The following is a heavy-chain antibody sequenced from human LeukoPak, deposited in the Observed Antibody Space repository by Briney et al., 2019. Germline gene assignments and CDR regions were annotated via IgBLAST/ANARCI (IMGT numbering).Heavy chain of an antibody. CDR3: ARVVSYGSGSYYNGWKPSGNWFDP. D-gene: IGHD3-10*01. Sequence: GASVKVSCKASGYTFTSYAMNWVRQAPGQGLEWMGWINTITGKPTYAQGFTGRFVFSLDTSVSTAYLQISSLKAEDTAVYYCARVVSYGSGSYYNGWKPSGNWFDPWGQGTLVTVSS. J-gene: IGHJ5*02. CDR2: INTITGKP. CDR1: GYTFTSYA. V-gene: IGHV7-4-1*02.